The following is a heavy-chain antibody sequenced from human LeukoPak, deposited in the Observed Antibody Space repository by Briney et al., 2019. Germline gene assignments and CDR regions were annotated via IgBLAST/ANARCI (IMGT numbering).Heavy chain of an antibody. Sequence: SVMVSCKASGYTFTSYGISWVRQAPGQGLGWMGWISAFIGNTNYAQKLQGRVTMTTDTSPSTAYMELRSLRSDDTAVYYCARDPAYYDILTGYYTSLYYFDYWGQGTLVRVSS. J-gene: IGHJ4*02. CDR2: ISAFIGNT. CDR3: ARDPAYYDILTGYYTSLYYFDY. CDR1: GYTFTSYG. D-gene: IGHD3-9*01. V-gene: IGHV1-18*01.